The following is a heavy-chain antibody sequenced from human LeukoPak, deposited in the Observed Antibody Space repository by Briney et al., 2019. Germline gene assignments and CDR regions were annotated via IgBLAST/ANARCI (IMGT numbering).Heavy chain of an antibody. D-gene: IGHD3-10*01. V-gene: IGHV4-39*07. Sequence: ESSETLSLTCAVYGGSISSSSYYWGWIRQPPGKGLEWIGSINYSGSTYYNPSLKSRVTISVDRSKNQFSLKLSSVTAADTAVYYCARRVGRYFGERAYYYNYMDVWDKGTTVTISS. J-gene: IGHJ6*03. CDR1: GGSISSSSYY. CDR3: ARRVGRYFGERAYYYNYMDV. CDR2: INYSGST.